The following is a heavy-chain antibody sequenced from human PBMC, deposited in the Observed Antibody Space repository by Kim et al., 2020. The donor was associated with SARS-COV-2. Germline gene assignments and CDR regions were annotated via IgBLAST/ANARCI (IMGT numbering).Heavy chain of an antibody. CDR1: GFMFSAYR. CDR2: ISSYSNYI. CDR3: VTDEQASVSGS. V-gene: IGHV3-21*01. D-gene: IGHD3-16*01. J-gene: IGHJ5*02. Sequence: GGSLRLSCVASGFMFSAYRMDWVRQAPGKWPEWVSSISSYSNYIYYADSVKGRFTISRDNAKNSVFLQMNSLRAEDTAVYYCVTDEQASVSGSWGQGALVTV.